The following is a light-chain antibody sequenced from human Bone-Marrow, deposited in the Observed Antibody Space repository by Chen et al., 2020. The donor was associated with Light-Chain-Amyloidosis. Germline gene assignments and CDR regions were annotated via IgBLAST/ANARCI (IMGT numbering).Light chain of an antibody. J-gene: IGLJ3*02. Sequence: SYVLTQPSSVSAAPGHTATIACGGNNIGSTSVHWYQQTPGQAPLLVVYDDSDRPSGIPERLSGSNSGNTATLTISRVEAGDEADYYCQVCDRSSDRPVFGGGTKLTVL. CDR1: NIGSTS. CDR3: QVCDRSSDRPV. CDR2: DDS. V-gene: IGLV3-21*02.